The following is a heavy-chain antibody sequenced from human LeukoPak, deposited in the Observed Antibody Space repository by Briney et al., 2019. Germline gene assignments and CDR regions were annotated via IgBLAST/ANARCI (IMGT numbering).Heavy chain of an antibody. CDR1: GGSISSYY. Sequence: PSETLSLTCTVSGGSISSYYWNWIRQSPGKGLEWICYIYYNRGTNYNPSLMSRVTISVDTSKNQFSLRLNSLTAADTAVYYCARHRYTSGWYAGFDYWGQGTLVTVSS. V-gene: IGHV4-59*08. J-gene: IGHJ4*02. D-gene: IGHD6-19*01. CDR2: IYYNRGT. CDR3: ARHRYTSGWYAGFDY.